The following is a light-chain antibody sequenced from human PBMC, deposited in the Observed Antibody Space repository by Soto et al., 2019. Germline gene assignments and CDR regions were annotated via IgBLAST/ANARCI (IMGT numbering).Light chain of an antibody. J-gene: IGKJ2*01. Sequence: EIVMTQSPTTLSVSPGERATLSCGASQSVSSNLAWYQFKPGQAPRLLIYGASTRATGIPARFSGSGSGTEFSLTISSRQSVDFAVYYCQQYNNGYAFGQGTKLQIK. CDR2: GAS. CDR1: QSVSSN. V-gene: IGKV3-15*01. CDR3: QQYNNGYA.